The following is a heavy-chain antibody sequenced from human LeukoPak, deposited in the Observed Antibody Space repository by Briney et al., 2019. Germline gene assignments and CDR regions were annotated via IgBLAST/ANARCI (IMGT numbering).Heavy chain of an antibody. V-gene: IGHV3-9*01. CDR1: GFTFSSYS. Sequence: PGGSLRLSCAASGFTFSSYSMNWVRQAPGKGLEWVSGISWNSGSIDYADSVKGRFTISRDNAKNSLYLQMNSLRAEDTALYYCAKDRYSNSWYYFDYWGQGTLVTVSS. D-gene: IGHD6-13*01. CDR3: AKDRYSNSWYYFDY. CDR2: ISWNSGSI. J-gene: IGHJ4*02.